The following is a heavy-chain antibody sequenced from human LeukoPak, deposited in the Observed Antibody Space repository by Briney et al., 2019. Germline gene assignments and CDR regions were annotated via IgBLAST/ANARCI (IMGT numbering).Heavy chain of an antibody. J-gene: IGHJ6*02. Sequence: PSETLSLTCAVYGGSFSGYYWSWIRQPPGKGLEWIGEINHSGSTNYNPSLKSRVTISLDTSKNQFSLKLSSVTAADTAVYYCARVDCSSTGCYYGSYYGMDVWGQGTTVTVSS. CDR2: INHSGST. D-gene: IGHD2-2*01. V-gene: IGHV4-34*01. CDR1: GGSFSGYY. CDR3: ARVDCSSTGCYYGSYYGMDV.